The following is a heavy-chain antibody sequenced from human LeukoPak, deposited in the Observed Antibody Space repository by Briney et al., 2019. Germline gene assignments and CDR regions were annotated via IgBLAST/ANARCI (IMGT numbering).Heavy chain of an antibody. CDR2: IYTSGST. CDR1: GGSISSGSYY. J-gene: IGHJ4*02. Sequence: PSETLSLTCTVSGGSISSGSYYWSWIRQPAGKGLEWIGRIYTSGSTNYNPSLKSRVTISVDTSKNQFSLKLSSVTAADTAVYYCASRRSGTSGGKTKTYFDYWGQGTLVTVSS. V-gene: IGHV4-61*02. D-gene: IGHD2-8*02. CDR3: ASRRSGTSGGKTKTYFDY.